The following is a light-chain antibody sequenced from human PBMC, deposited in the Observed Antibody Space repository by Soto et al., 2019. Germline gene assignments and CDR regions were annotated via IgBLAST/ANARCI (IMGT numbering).Light chain of an antibody. Sequence: IVMTQSPATLSVSPGERATLSCRASQSVSSNLAWYQQKPGQAPRLLIFGASIRATGVPARFSAGGSGTEFTLTISSLQSEDFAVYYCQQYNNWPRLTFGGGTKVDIK. J-gene: IGKJ4*01. CDR3: QQYNNWPRLT. V-gene: IGKV3-15*01. CDR1: QSVSSN. CDR2: GAS.